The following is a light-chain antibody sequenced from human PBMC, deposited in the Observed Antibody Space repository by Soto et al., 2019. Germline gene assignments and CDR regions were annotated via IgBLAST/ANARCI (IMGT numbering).Light chain of an antibody. CDR3: QQYNNWPPIT. Sequence: EIVLTQSPATLSLSPGERATLSCRASQSVSSNLAWYQQKPGQAPRLLIYGASNRATGIPARFSGSGSGTAFPTTINRLQSEVFVVYYCQQYNNWPPITCGQGTRLEIK. J-gene: IGKJ5*01. V-gene: IGKV3D-15*01. CDR2: GAS. CDR1: QSVSSN.